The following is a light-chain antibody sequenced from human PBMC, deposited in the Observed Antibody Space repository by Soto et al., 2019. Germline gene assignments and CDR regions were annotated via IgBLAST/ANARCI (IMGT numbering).Light chain of an antibody. Sequence: IVLTQSPGTLSLSPGDRATLSCMASQSMSNSNLAWYQHKPGQAPRLLIYAASSRATGIPDRFTGSGSGTDFALTISRLEPEDFAVYFCQQHGSSPLTFGGGTKVDIK. CDR3: QQHGSSPLT. CDR1: QSMSNSN. V-gene: IGKV3-20*01. J-gene: IGKJ4*01. CDR2: AAS.